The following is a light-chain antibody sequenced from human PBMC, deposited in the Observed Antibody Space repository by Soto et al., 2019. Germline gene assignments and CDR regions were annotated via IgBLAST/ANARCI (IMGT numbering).Light chain of an antibody. Sequence: QSVLTQPPSASGTPGQRVTISCSGSTSNIGRNTVNWYQHVPGTAPKLLIYYTDQRPSRVPDRFSGSKSGTSASLAISGLQSGDEAHYYCAAWDDSLKGPVFGGGTKLTVL. CDR3: AAWDDSLKGPV. CDR1: TSNIGRNT. J-gene: IGLJ3*02. V-gene: IGLV1-44*01. CDR2: YTD.